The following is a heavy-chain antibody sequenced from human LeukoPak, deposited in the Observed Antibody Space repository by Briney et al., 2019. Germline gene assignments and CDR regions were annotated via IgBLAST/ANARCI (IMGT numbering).Heavy chain of an antibody. CDR2: INQDGSEK. CDR1: GFTFSSYS. V-gene: IGHV3-7*01. J-gene: IGHJ6*04. CDR3: AELGITMIGGV. Sequence: GGSLRLSCAASGFTFSSYSMNWVRQAPGKGLEWVANINQDGSEKYYVDSVKGRFTISRDNAKNSLYLQMNSLRAEDTAVYYCAELGITMIGGVWGKGTTVTISS. D-gene: IGHD3-10*02.